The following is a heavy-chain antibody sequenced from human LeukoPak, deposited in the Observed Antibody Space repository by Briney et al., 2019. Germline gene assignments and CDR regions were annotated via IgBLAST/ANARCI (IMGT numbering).Heavy chain of an antibody. CDR1: RFTVSTYY. J-gene: IGHJ4*02. V-gene: IGHV3-53*01. D-gene: IGHD2-2*01. CDR2: IYSGGST. Sequence: SGRSLRLSCAASRFTVSTYYMTRVRQAPGKGLECVSVIYSGGSTYSADSVKGRFTDSRDSSKNTLYLQMNSLRAEDTAMYYCARGLGYCTSTTCLLPFDYWGQGTLVTVSS. CDR3: ARGLGYCTSTTCLLPFDY.